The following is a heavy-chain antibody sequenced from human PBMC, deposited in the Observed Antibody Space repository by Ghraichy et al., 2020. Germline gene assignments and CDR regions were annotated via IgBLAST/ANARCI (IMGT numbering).Heavy chain of an antibody. CDR1: GFSFSSYA. CDR2: ISSNGADP. CDR3: AREGPLCSGTSCYEFDY. D-gene: IGHD2-2*01. V-gene: IGHV3-64*02. Sequence: GGSLRLSCVASGFSFSSYAMHWVRQAPGGGLEYVSAISSNGADPYYADSVKGRFTISRDNSKNTLYLQMGSLRAEDMGVFYCAREGPLCSGTSCYEFDYWGQGTLVTVSS. J-gene: IGHJ4*02.